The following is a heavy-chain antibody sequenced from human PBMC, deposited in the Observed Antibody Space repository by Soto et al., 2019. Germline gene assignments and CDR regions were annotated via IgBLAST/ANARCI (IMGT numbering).Heavy chain of an antibody. CDR1: GGSFSGYY. V-gene: IGHV4-34*01. Sequence: SETLSLTCAVYGGSFSGYYWSWIRQPPGKGLEWIGEINHSGSTNYNPSLKSRVTISVDTSKNQFSLKLSSVTAADTAVYYCARVDTMVRGVMGYWGQGTLVTVSS. CDR2: INHSGST. D-gene: IGHD3-10*01. CDR3: ARVDTMVRGVMGY. J-gene: IGHJ4*02.